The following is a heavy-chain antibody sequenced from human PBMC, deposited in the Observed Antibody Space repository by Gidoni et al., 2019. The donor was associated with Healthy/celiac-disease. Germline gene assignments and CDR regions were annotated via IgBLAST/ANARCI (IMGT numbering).Heavy chain of an antibody. CDR1: GFTFSSYA. V-gene: IGHV3-23*01. CDR2: ISGSGGST. J-gene: IGHJ6*03. Sequence: EVQLLESGGGLVQPGGSLRLPCAASGFTFSSYAMSWVRQAPGKGLGWVSAISGSGGSTYYADSVKGRFTISRDNSKNTLYLQMNSLRAEDTAVYYCARDYSNYLYYYYMDVWGKGTTVTVSS. CDR3: ARDYSNYLYYYYMDV. D-gene: IGHD4-4*01.